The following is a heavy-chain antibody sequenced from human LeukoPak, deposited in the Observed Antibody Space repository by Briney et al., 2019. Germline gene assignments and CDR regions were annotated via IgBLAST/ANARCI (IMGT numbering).Heavy chain of an antibody. CDR1: GFTFSSYA. J-gene: IGHJ4*02. Sequence: GGSLRLSCAASGFTFSSYAMSWVRQVVGKGLEWVSSISNGGRHTYVADSVKGRFTISRDNSKNTLFLVMNSLRTDDTAVYYCAMGTTVTSYFRSWGQGTLVVVSS. D-gene: IGHD4-17*01. V-gene: IGHV3-23*01. CDR3: AMGTTVTSYFRS. CDR2: ISNGGRHT.